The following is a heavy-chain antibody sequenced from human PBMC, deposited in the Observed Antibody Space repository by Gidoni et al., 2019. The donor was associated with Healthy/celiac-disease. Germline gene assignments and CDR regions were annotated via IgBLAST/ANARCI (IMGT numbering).Heavy chain of an antibody. J-gene: IGHJ3*02. Sequence: QVQLVESGGGVVQPGRSLRLSCAASGVTVSSYGMHWVRQATGKGLEWVAVISYDGSNKYYADSVKGRFTISRDNAKNTLYLQMNSLRAEDTAVYYCAKGGIAVAGDLYDAFDIWGQGTMVTVSS. CDR1: GVTVSSYG. D-gene: IGHD6-19*01. CDR3: AKGGIAVAGDLYDAFDI. V-gene: IGHV3-30*18. CDR2: ISYDGSNK.